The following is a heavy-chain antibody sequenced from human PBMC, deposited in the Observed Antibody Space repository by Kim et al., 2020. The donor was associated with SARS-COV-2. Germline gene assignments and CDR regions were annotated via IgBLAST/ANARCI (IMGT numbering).Heavy chain of an antibody. CDR2: IIPIFGTA. D-gene: IGHD3-3*01. CDR3: AMEKNLIFGVVTHYYYYGMDV. Sequence: SVKVSCKASGGTFSSYAISWVRQAPGQGLEWMGGIIPIFGTANYAQKFQGRVTITADESTSTAYMELSSLRSEDTAVYYCAMEKNLIFGVVTHYYYYGMDVWGQGTTVTVSS. V-gene: IGHV1-69*13. J-gene: IGHJ6*02. CDR1: GGTFSSYA.